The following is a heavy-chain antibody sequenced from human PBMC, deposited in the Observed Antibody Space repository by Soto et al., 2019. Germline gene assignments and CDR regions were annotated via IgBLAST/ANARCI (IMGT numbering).Heavy chain of an antibody. CDR2: ISYDGSNK. J-gene: IGHJ6*02. Sequence: HPGGSLRLSCAASGFTFSSYGMHWVRQAPGKGLEWVAVISYDGSNKYYADSVKGRFTISRDNSKNTLYLQMNSLRAEDTAVYYCAKVVPFDGKNDFWSGYYTPPRYGMDVWGQGTTVTVSS. CDR1: GFTFSSYG. V-gene: IGHV3-30*18. D-gene: IGHD3-3*01. CDR3: AKVVPFDGKNDFWSGYYTPPRYGMDV.